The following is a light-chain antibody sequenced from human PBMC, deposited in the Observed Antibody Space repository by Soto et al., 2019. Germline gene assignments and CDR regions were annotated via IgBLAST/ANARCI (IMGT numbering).Light chain of an antibody. V-gene: IGKV1-5*01. J-gene: IGKJ4*01. CDR2: DAS. CDR1: QGVSRW. CDR3: QQSYSTPLT. Sequence: DIQMTQSPSTLSASVGDSVTITCRVSQGVSRWMAWYQQKPGKAPKLLIYDASTLQTGVPSRFIGSGSGTEFALAIRSLQPDDFATYYCQQSYSTPLTFGGGTKVEIK.